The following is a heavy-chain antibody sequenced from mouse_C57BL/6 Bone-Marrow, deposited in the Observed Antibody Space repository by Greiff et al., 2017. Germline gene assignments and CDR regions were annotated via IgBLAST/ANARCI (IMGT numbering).Heavy chain of an antibody. CDR1: GFTFSDYG. D-gene: IGHD2-3*01. V-gene: IGHV5-17*01. Sequence: VHLVESGGGLVKPGGSLKLSCAASGFTFSDYGMHWVRQAPEKGLEWVAYLSSGSSTIYYADTVTGRFPISRDTAQNTLFLQMTNLRSEDNAVYYCARPLVDGYHFDYWGQGTLVTVSA. CDR3: ARPLVDGYHFDY. CDR2: LSSGSSTI. J-gene: IGHJ3*01.